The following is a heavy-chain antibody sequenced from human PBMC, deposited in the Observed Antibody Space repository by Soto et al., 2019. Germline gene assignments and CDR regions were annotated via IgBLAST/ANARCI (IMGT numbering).Heavy chain of an antibody. Sequence: GASVKVSCKASGGTFSSYAISWVRQAPGQGLEWMGGIIPIFGTANYAQKFQGRVTITADESTSTAYMELSSLRSEDTAVYYCARSPYYYDSSGAWTKDTYFDYWGQGTLVTVSS. V-gene: IGHV1-69*13. CDR3: ARSPYYYDSSGAWTKDTYFDY. CDR1: GGTFSSYA. J-gene: IGHJ4*02. D-gene: IGHD3-22*01. CDR2: IIPIFGTA.